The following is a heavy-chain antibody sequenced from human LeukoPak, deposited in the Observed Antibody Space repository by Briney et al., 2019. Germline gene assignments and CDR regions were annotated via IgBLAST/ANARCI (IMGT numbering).Heavy chain of an antibody. V-gene: IGHV4-38-2*02. CDR3: AIMHPYYDGRGYSVQ. CDR2: FHYSGST. J-gene: IGHJ4*02. Sequence: SETLSLTCTVSGYSIISGYSWEWIRQPPGKGLEWIGSFHYSGSTYYNPSLMSRVTISGDTSKNQFSLRLSSVTAADTAFYYCAIMHPYYDGRGYSVQWGQGTLVTVSS. CDR1: GYSIISGYS. D-gene: IGHD3-22*01.